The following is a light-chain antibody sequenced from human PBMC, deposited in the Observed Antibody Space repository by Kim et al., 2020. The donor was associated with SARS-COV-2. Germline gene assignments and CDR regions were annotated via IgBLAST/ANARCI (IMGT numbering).Light chain of an antibody. J-gene: IGLJ3*02. Sequence: QSALTQPPSASGSPGQSVTISCTGTSSDVGGYNYVSWYQQHPGKAPKLIIYEVSKRPSGVPDRFSGSKSGNTASLTVSGLQAEDEADYYCSSYASNIAWVFGGGTQLTVL. CDR3: SSYASNIAWV. CDR2: EVS. CDR1: SSDVGGYNY. V-gene: IGLV2-8*01.